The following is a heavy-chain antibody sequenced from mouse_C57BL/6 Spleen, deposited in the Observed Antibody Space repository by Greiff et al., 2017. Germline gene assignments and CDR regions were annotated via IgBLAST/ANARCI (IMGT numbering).Heavy chain of an antibody. V-gene: IGHV1-61*01. Sequence: LQQPGAELVRPGSSVKLSCKASGYTFTSYWMDWVKQRPGQGLEWIGNIYPSDSETHYNQKFKDKATLTVDKSSSTAYMQLSSLTSEDSAVYYCARDNYGYAMDYWGQGTSVTVSS. CDR2: IYPSDSET. D-gene: IGHD2-12*01. CDR3: ARDNYGYAMDY. J-gene: IGHJ4*01. CDR1: GYTFTSYW.